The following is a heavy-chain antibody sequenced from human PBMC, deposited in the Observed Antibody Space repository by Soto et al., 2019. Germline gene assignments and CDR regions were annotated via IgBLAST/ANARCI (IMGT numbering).Heavy chain of an antibody. CDR2: IMPIFGTP. D-gene: IGHD1-26*01. J-gene: IGHJ3*01. V-gene: IGHV1-69*01. Sequence: QVQLVQSWAEVRKPGSSVKVSCKASRGTFSNYAINWVRQAPGQGLEWMGGIMPIFGTPNYAQKFQGRVTIIADESTRTACIELRRLQSEEKTRYYCAGVGQGGSTAGARSALWGQGTMVTVSS. CDR1: RGTFSNYA. CDR3: AGVGQGGSTAGARSAL.